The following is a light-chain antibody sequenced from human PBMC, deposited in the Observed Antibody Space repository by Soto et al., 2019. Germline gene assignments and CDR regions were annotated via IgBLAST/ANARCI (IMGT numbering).Light chain of an antibody. Sequence: EIVLTQSPGTLSLSPGERATLSCRVSQSISSSYLAWYQQKPGQAHRLLIYAASGMATGIPDRFSGSGCGTDFTLTISGLEPEDFAVYYCQQYGSSSYTFGQGTQLEIK. CDR3: QQYGSSSYT. CDR1: QSISSSY. V-gene: IGKV3-20*01. J-gene: IGKJ2*01. CDR2: AAS.